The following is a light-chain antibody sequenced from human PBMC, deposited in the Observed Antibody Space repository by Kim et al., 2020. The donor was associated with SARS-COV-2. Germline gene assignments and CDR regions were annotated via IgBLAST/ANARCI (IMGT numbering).Light chain of an antibody. Sequence: SPGDRAALSCRASQSGSRSYLAWYQQKPGQAPRLLIYGASGRATGIPDRFSGSGSGTDFTLTITRLEPEDFAVYYCQHYGTSPPYTFGQGTKLEI. J-gene: IGKJ2*01. CDR3: QHYGTSPPYT. CDR2: GAS. V-gene: IGKV3-20*01. CDR1: QSGSRSY.